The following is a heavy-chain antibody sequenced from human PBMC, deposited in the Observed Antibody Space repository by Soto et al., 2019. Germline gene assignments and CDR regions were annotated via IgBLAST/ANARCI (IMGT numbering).Heavy chain of an antibody. CDR3: AKDKAILVYYYMDV. J-gene: IGHJ6*03. CDR2: ISYDGSNK. Sequence: GESLKISCAASGFTFSSYGMHWVRQAPGKGLEWVALISYDGSNKYYADSVKGRFTISRDNSKNTLYLQMNSLRAEDTAVYYCAKDKAILVYYYMDVWGKGTTVTVSS. CDR1: GFTFSSYG. V-gene: IGHV3-30*18. D-gene: IGHD2-15*01.